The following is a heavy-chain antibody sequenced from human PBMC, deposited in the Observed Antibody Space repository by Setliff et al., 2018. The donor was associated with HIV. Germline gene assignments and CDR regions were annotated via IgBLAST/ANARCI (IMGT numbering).Heavy chain of an antibody. D-gene: IGHD2-21*02. J-gene: IGHJ6*02. CDR2: ISIFNGNT. V-gene: IGHV1-18*01. CDR1: GYIFSSYG. CDR3: ARGLRARPRLRGFYHYGMDV. Sequence: ASVKVSCKASGYIFSSYGISWVRQVPGQGLEWMGWISIFNGNTIYAQKIQGRVSLTTDTSTNTVFMELRNLTSDDTAVYFCARGLRARPRLRGFYHYGMDVWGQGTTVTVS.